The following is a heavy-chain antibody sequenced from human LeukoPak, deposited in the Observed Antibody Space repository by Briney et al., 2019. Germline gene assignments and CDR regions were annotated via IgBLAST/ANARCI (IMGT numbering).Heavy chain of an antibody. D-gene: IGHD3-22*01. CDR1: GGTHSSYA. V-gene: IGHV1-69*05. CDR2: IIPIFGTS. CDR3: ARGDYFDSSAYFGMIFDY. J-gene: IGHJ4*02. Sequence: ASVKVSCKASGGTHSSYAISWVRQAPGQGLEWMGRIIPIFGTSIYAQRFQGRLTITTDESTTTACMELRSLRSEDTAVHYCARGDYFDSSAYFGMIFDYWGQGTLVTVSS.